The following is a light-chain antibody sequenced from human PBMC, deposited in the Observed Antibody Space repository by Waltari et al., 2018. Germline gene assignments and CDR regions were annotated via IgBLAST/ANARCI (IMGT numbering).Light chain of an antibody. J-gene: IGLJ2*01. V-gene: IGLV2-14*03. CDR1: TSDVGGYTS. CDR3: SSFTSSNTLI. CDR2: DLN. Sequence: QSALTQPASVSGSPGQSITISCTGTTSDVGGYTSVSWYQHHPGKAPKLIMSDLNERPSGVSNRFSGSKSGNTASLSISGLQAEDEADYYCSSFTSSNTLIFGGGTKLAVL.